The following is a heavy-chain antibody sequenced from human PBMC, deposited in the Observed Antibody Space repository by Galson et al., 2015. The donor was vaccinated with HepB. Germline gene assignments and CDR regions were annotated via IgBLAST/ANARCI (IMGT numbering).Heavy chain of an antibody. CDR1: GFTVSNNY. J-gene: IGHJ6*02. D-gene: IGHD1-1*01. V-gene: IGHV3-53*01. Sequence: SLRLSCAASGFTVSNNYMSWVRQAPGRGLEWVSIIYSGGDTLYADSVKGRFTLSRDSSKNTLYLQMKSLRADDTAVYYCGWNHGKDIWGHGTTVTVSS. CDR2: IYSGGDT. CDR3: GWNHGKDI.